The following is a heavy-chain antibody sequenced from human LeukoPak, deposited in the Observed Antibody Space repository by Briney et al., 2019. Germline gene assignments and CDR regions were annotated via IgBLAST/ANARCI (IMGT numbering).Heavy chain of an antibody. Sequence: GRSLRLSCAASGFTFSSYAMHWVGQAPGKGLEWGAVISYDGSNKYYPHSVKGRFTISTDNSKKTLYLQINSLRAEDTAVYYCARKFVVVVAAAFAIWGQGRTVTVSS. CDR1: GFTFSSYA. D-gene: IGHD2-15*01. CDR2: ISYDGSNK. CDR3: ARKFVVVVAAAFAI. J-gene: IGHJ3*02. V-gene: IGHV3-30*04.